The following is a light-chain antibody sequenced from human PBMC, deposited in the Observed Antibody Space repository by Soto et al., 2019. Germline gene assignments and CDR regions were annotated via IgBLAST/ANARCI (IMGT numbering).Light chain of an antibody. CDR1: QSVYSS. Sequence: EIVLTQSPATLSLSPGQGATLSCRASQSVYSSLAWYQHKPGQAPRLLIYSASYRATGIPARFSASGSGTDFTLTISSLEPEDFAVYYCQQCSSWPRTFGQGTKVDIK. J-gene: IGKJ2*02. CDR2: SAS. V-gene: IGKV3-11*01. CDR3: QQCSSWPRT.